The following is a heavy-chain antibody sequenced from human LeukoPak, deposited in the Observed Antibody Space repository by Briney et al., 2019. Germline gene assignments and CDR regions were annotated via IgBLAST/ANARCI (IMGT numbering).Heavy chain of an antibody. V-gene: IGHV3-7*01. CDR1: GFTFSSYW. Sequence: GGALRLSCAASGFTFSSYWMSWVRQAPGKGLEGVANIKQDGSEKYYVDSVKGGFTISRENAKNSLYMQMNSLRAEDTAVYYCARESLPYYDFWSGYRGGWFDPWGQGTLVTVSS. J-gene: IGHJ5*02. CDR3: ARESLPYYDFWSGYRGGWFDP. CDR2: IKQDGSEK. D-gene: IGHD3-3*01.